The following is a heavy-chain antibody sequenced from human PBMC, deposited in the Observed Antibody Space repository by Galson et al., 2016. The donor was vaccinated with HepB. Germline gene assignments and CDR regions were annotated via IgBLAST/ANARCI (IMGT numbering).Heavy chain of an antibody. CDR1: GYSFTNYG. CDR3: ARDSGWFGELCI. J-gene: IGHJ3*02. CDR2: ISPYNGNT. D-gene: IGHD3-10*01. Sequence: SVKVSCKASGYSFTNYGINWVRQAPGQGLEWMGWISPYNGNTYYAPKLQGRVTMTTDTSTSTAYMELRSLRSDDTAVYYCARDSGWFGELCIWGQGTMVTVSS. V-gene: IGHV1-18*01.